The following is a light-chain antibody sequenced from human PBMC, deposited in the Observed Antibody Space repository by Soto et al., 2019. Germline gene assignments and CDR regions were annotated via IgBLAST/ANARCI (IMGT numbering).Light chain of an antibody. Sequence: IQLTQSPASLSSSVGDRVTITCRASQAISTYLAWYQHKPGQVPKVLIFDASNLARGVPSRFRARGSGTEFSLTISSLQQDDSATYCWQHYGLLWTFGQGTKVDI. V-gene: IGKV1-13*02. CDR3: QHYGLLWT. CDR1: QAISTY. CDR2: DAS. J-gene: IGKJ1*01.